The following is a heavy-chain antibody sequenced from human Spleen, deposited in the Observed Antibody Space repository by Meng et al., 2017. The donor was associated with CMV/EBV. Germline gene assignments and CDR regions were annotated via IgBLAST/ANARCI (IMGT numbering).Heavy chain of an antibody. CDR1: GSTFSSYY. V-gene: IGHV1-46*01. CDR3: AREPDIAATGTSYFDY. D-gene: IGHD6-13*01. Sequence: GSTFSSYYMHWVRQAPGQGLEWMGIINPSGGTPSHAQKFQGRVIMTRDTSTSTVYMELSSLRSEDTAVYYCAREPDIAATGTSYFDYWGQGTLVTVSS. J-gene: IGHJ4*02. CDR2: INPSGGTP.